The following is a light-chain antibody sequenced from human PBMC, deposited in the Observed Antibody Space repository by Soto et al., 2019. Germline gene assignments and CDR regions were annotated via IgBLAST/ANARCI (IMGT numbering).Light chain of an antibody. CDR2: AVS. CDR1: QSITTW. CDR3: QQYNSYSPLT. J-gene: IGKJ5*01. Sequence: DIRMTQSPSTVSAYVGDSVTITCRASQSITTWLAWYQQRPGKAPKLLIYAVSSLQSGVPSRFSGSGSGTDFTLTISSLQPDDFATYYCQQYNSYSPLTFGGGTRLEIK. V-gene: IGKV1-5*01.